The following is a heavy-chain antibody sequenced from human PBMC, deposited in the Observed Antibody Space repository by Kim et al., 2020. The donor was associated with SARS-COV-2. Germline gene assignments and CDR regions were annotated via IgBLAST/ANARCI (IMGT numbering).Heavy chain of an antibody. J-gene: IGHJ6*02. CDR2: INHSGST. D-gene: IGHD3-16*02. CDR3: ARLSFRTGGYYYYYGMDV. V-gene: IGHV4-34*01. CDR1: GGSFSGYY. Sequence: SETLSLTCAVYGGSFSGYYWSWIRQPPGKGLEWIGEINHSGSTNYNPSLKSRVTISVDTSKNQFSLKLSSVTAADTAVYYCARLSFRTGGYYYYYGMDVWGQGTTVTVSS.